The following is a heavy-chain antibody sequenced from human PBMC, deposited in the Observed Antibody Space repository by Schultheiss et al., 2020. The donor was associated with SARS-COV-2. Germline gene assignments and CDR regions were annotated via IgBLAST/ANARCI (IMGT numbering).Heavy chain of an antibody. V-gene: IGHV4-59*08. CDR3: ARYPLYFTIFGVGGGMDV. Sequence: SETLSLTCTVSGDSISSYYWSWIRQPPGKGLEWIGYIYYSGSTNYNPSLKSRVTISVDTSKNQFSLKLSSVTAADTAVYYCARYPLYFTIFGVGGGMDVWGQGTTVTVSS. CDR2: IYYSGST. J-gene: IGHJ6*02. D-gene: IGHD3-3*01. CDR1: GDSISSYY.